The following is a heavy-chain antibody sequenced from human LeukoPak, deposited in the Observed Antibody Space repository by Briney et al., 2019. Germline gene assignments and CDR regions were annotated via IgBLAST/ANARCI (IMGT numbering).Heavy chain of an antibody. CDR1: GYSISSGYY. J-gene: IGHJ3*02. Sequence: TSETLSLTXAVSGYSISSGYYWGWIRQPPGKGLEWIGSIYHSGSTYYNPSLKSRVTISVDTSKNQFSLKLSSVTAADTAVYYCARIVGAGDAFDIWGQGTMVTVSS. CDR2: IYHSGST. CDR3: ARIVGAGDAFDI. V-gene: IGHV4-38-2*01. D-gene: IGHD1-26*01.